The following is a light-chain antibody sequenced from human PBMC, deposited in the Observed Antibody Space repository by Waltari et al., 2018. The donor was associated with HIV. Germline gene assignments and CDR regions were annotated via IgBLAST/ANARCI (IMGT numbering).Light chain of an antibody. V-gene: IGLV1-47*01. CDR3: AAWDDSLSGWV. Sequence: QSALTQPPSTSGTPGQTFTIPCSGSSSNIGDNYVSWYQQLPGTAPKLLIYRNSQRPSGVRDRFSGSKSGTSASLAINDLRSEDEAEYHCAAWDDSLSGWVFGGGTNLTVL. CDR2: RNS. CDR1: SSNIGDNY. J-gene: IGLJ3*02.